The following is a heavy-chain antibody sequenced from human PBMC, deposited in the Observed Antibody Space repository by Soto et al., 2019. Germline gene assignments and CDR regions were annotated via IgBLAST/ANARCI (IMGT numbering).Heavy chain of an antibody. CDR2: MNPNSGNT. V-gene: IGHV1-8*01. Sequence: GASVKVSCKASGYTFTSYDINWVRQATGQGLEWMGWMNPNSGNTGYAQKFQGRVTMTRNTSISTAYMELSSLRSEDTAVYYCARGGGYYDSSGYYSHFDYWGQGTLVTVSS. CDR3: ARGGGYYDSSGYYSHFDY. J-gene: IGHJ4*02. CDR1: GYTFTSYD. D-gene: IGHD3-22*01.